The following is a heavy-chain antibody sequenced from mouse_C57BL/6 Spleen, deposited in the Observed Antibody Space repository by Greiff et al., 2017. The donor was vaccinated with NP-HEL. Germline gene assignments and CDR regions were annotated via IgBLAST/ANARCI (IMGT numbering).Heavy chain of an antibody. Sequence: EVKLMESGGGLVQPGGSMKLSCAASGFTFSDAWMDWVRQSPEKGLEWVAEIRNKANNHATYYAESVEGRFTISRDDSKSSVYLQMNSLRAEDTGIYYCTGGWAYYFDYWGQGTTLTVSS. CDR1: GFTFSDAW. CDR2: IRNKANNHAT. J-gene: IGHJ2*01. V-gene: IGHV6-6*01. D-gene: IGHD3-1*01. CDR3: TGGWAYYFDY.